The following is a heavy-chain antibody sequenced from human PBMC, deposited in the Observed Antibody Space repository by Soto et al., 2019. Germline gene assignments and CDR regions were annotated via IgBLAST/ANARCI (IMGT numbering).Heavy chain of an antibody. J-gene: IGHJ6*01. CDR1: GFTFTNSA. V-gene: IGHV1-58*02. CDR2: IVVGSGNT. Sequence: SVKVSCKASGFTFTNSAIQWVRQARGQRLEWIGWIVVGSGNTNYAQKFQERLTITRDMSTSTAYMELNSLRAEDTAVYYCAKLGGKYYYYGMDGWGQGTTVTVAS. CDR3: AKLGGKYYYYGMDG. D-gene: IGHD3-10*01.